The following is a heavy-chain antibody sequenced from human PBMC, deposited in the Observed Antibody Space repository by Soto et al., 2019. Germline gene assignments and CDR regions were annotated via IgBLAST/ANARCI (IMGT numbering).Heavy chain of an antibody. CDR2: INAGNGNT. CDR3: ARDPNQLRFFGGMDV. V-gene: IGHV1-3*01. CDR1: GYTFTSYA. D-gene: IGHD3-3*01. Sequence: ASAKVSCKASGYTFTSYAMHWVRQAPGKRLEWMGWINAGNGNTKYSQKFQGRVTITRDTSASTAYMELSSLRSEDTAVYYCARDPNQLRFFGGMDVWGQGTTVTVSS. J-gene: IGHJ6*02.